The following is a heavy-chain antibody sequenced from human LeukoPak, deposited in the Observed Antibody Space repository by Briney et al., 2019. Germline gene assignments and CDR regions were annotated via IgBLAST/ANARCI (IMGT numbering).Heavy chain of an antibody. Sequence: GGSLRLSCAASGLTFSSYSMNWVRQAPGKGLEWVSYISSSSSTIYYADSVKGRFTISRDNAKNSLYLQMNSLRAEDTDVYYCARDGAAYSGSYFAFDIWGQGTMVTVSS. CDR2: ISSSSSTI. CDR1: GLTFSSYS. CDR3: ARDGAAYSGSYFAFDI. D-gene: IGHD1-26*01. V-gene: IGHV3-48*01. J-gene: IGHJ3*02.